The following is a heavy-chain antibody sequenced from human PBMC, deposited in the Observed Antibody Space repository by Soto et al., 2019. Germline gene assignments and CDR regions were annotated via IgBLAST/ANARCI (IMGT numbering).Heavy chain of an antibody. CDR3: AREGPGSYYYYYGMDV. D-gene: IGHD1-26*01. J-gene: IGHJ6*02. V-gene: IGHV1-3*01. CDR2: INAGNGNT. CDR1: GYTFTSYA. Sequence: QVQLVQSGAEVKKPGASVKVSCKASGYTFTSYAMHWVRQAPGQRLEWMGWINAGNGNTKYSQKFQGRVTITRDTSASTAYMELSSLRSEDTAVYYCAREGPGSYYYYYGMDVWGQGTTVTVSS.